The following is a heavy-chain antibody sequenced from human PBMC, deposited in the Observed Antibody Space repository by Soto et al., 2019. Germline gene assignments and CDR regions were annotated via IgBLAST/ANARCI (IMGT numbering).Heavy chain of an antibody. Sequence: SETLSLTCAAYGASFSGYYWSWIRHPPGKGLEWIGEINHSGSTYSNPSLKSRVNISVDTSKNQFSLKLSSVTAADMAVYYCARDVRVGGYYFDYWGQGTLVTVSS. CDR3: ARDVRVGGYYFDY. CDR1: GASFSGYY. D-gene: IGHD2-15*01. CDR2: INHSGST. V-gene: IGHV4-34*01. J-gene: IGHJ4*02.